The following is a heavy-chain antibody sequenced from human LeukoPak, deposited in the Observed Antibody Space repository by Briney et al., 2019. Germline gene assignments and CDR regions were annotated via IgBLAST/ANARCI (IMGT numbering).Heavy chain of an antibody. CDR2: ISSSSSYT. Sequence: GGSLRLSCAASGFTFSDYYMSWIRQAPGKGLEWVSYISSSSSYTNYADSVKGRFTIPRDNAKNSLYLQMNSLRAEDTAVYYCARAGAVAFFDYWGQGTLVTVSS. V-gene: IGHV3-11*05. D-gene: IGHD6-19*01. CDR3: ARAGAVAFFDY. CDR1: GFTFSDYY. J-gene: IGHJ4*02.